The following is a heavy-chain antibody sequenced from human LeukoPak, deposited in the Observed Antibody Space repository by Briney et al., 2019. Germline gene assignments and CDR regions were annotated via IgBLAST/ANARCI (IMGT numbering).Heavy chain of an antibody. V-gene: IGHV1-8*01. CDR2: MNPNSGNT. CDR1: GYTFTSYD. Sequence: GASVKLSCNASGYTFTSYDINWGRQATGQGLEWMGWMNPNSGNTGYAQKFQGRGTMTTNTSISTAYMELSSLRSEDTAVYYCARGPTIVVVPAATQNWFDPWGQGTLVTVSS. D-gene: IGHD2-2*01. J-gene: IGHJ5*02. CDR3: ARGPTIVVVPAATQNWFDP.